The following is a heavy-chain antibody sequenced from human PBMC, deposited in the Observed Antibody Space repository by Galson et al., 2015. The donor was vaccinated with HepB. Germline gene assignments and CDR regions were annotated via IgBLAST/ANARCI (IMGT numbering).Heavy chain of an antibody. V-gene: IGHV3-23*01. D-gene: IGHD3-22*01. CDR1: GLTFNNFA. CDR3: AKGEPMILVLIVRYLDD. Sequence: SLRLSCAVSGLTFNNFAMTWVRQAPGKGLEWVSTISGSGRTTYYATSVKGRFTVPRDDSKNTLYLHMSSLRAEDTAVYYCAKGEPMILVLIVRYLDDWGQGTLVTVSS. J-gene: IGHJ4*02. CDR2: ISGSGRTT.